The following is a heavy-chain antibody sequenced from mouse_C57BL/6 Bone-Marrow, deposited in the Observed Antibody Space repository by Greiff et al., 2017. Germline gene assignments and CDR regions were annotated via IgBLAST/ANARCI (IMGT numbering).Heavy chain of an antibody. CDR2: IDPEDGDT. V-gene: IGHV14-1*01. CDR1: GFNIKDYY. CDR3: TTEDGYDTVYAMDY. Sequence: EVQLQQSGAELVRPGASVKLSCTASGFNIKDYYMHWVKQRPEQGLEWIGRIDPEDGDTEYAPKFQGKATMTADTSSNTAYLQLSSLTSEDTAVYYCTTEDGYDTVYAMDYWGQGTSVTVSS. J-gene: IGHJ4*01. D-gene: IGHD2-2*01.